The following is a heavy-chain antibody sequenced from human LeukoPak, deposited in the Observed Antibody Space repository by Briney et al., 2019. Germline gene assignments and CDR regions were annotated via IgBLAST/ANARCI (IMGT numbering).Heavy chain of an antibody. CDR3: AKDQGHIDY. J-gene: IGHJ4*02. CDR1: GFTLSSYG. Sequence: GGSLRLSCAASGFTLSSYGMSWARQAPGKGLEWVSAISGSGGSTYYADSVKGRFTITRDNSKNTLYLQMNSLRAEDTAVYYCAKDQGHIDYWGQGTLVTVSS. CDR2: ISGSGGST. V-gene: IGHV3-23*01.